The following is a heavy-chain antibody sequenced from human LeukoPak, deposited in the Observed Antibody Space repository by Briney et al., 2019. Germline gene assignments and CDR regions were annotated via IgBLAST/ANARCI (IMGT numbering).Heavy chain of an antibody. CDR2: MRYDGSNK. CDR1: GFTFSSYG. CDR3: AKDLGELIPFDI. D-gene: IGHD3-10*01. J-gene: IGHJ3*02. Sequence: QSGRSLRLSCAASGFTFSSYGMHWVCQAPGKRLEWVAFMRYDGSNKYYADSAKGRFTISRDNSKNTLYLQMNSLRAEDTAVYYCAKDLGELIPFDIWGQGTMVTVSS. V-gene: IGHV3-30*02.